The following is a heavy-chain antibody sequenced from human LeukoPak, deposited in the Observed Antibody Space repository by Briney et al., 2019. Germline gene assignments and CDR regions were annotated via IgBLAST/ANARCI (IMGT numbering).Heavy chain of an antibody. J-gene: IGHJ5*02. CDR1: GGTFSSYA. CDR3: ARGLVKGYCSGGSCSFAKYNWFDP. Sequence: SVKVSCKASGGTFSSYAISWVRQAPGQGLEWMGGIIPIFGIANYAQKFQGRVTITADESTSTAYMELSSLRSEDTAVYYCARGLVKGYCSGGSCSFAKYNWFDPWGQGTLVTVSS. D-gene: IGHD2-15*01. V-gene: IGHV1-69*13. CDR2: IIPIFGIA.